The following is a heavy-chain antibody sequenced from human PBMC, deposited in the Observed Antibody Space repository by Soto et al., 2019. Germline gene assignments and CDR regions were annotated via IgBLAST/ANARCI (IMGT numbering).Heavy chain of an antibody. J-gene: IGHJ4*02. CDR3: ANLWGYSYYY. D-gene: IGHD2-21*02. Sequence: GGSLRLSCAASGFPFSSYAMSWVRQAPGKGLEWVSSISGSGGGTDYADSVKGRFTISRDNSKNTLYLQMNSLRAEDMAVYYCANLWGYSYYYWGQGTLVTVSS. V-gene: IGHV3-23*01. CDR1: GFPFSSYA. CDR2: ISGSGGGT.